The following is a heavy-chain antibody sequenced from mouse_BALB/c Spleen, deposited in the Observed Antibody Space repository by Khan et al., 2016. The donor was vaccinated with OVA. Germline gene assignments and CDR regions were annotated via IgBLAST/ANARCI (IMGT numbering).Heavy chain of an antibody. CDR3: ARRNYFGYTFAY. CDR1: GYTFTDYY. V-gene: IGHV1-77*01. Sequence: QVQLQQSGAELARPGASVKLSCKASGYTFTDYYINWVKQRTGQGLEWIGEISPGSGDTYYNERFKGEATLTADKSSNTAYLQLSSLTSAASAVYFCARRNYFGYTFAYWGQGTLVTVSA. J-gene: IGHJ3*01. CDR2: ISPGSGDT. D-gene: IGHD1-2*01.